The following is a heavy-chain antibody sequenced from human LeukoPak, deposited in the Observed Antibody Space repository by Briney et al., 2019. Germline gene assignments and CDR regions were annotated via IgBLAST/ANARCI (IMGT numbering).Heavy chain of an antibody. D-gene: IGHD2-21*02. CDR2: IRSKAYGGTT. Sequence: GGSLRLSCVVSGFSFDSYEMDWVRQAPGKGLEWVGFIRSKAYGGTTEYAASVKGRFTISRDDSKSIAYLQMNSLKTEDTAMYYCARAPPAYCGGDCFSDYWGQGTLVTVSS. V-gene: IGHV3-49*04. CDR3: ARAPPAYCGGDCFSDY. J-gene: IGHJ4*02. CDR1: GFSFDSYE.